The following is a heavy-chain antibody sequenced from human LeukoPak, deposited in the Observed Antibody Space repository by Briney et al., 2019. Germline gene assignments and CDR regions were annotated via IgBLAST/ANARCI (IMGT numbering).Heavy chain of an antibody. CDR3: AREGRGYSYGHTSFDY. CDR1: GGTFSSYA. J-gene: IGHJ4*02. CDR2: IIPIFGTA. D-gene: IGHD5-18*01. V-gene: IGHV1-69*13. Sequence: SVKVSCKASGGTFSSYAISWVRQAPGQGLEWMGGIIPIFGTANYAQKFQGRVTITADESTSTAYMELSSLRSEDTAVYYCAREGRGYSYGHTSFDYWGQGTLVTVSS.